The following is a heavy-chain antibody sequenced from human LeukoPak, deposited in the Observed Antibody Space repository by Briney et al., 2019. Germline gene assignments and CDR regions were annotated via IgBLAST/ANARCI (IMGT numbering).Heavy chain of an antibody. CDR3: ARAVLATKSEHWFDS. V-gene: IGHV4-61*01. CDR1: GGSISSSSYY. D-gene: IGHD2-8*01. Sequence: PSGTLSLTCAVSGGSISSSSYYWSWIRQPPGKGLEWIGYIYYTGSTNYNSSLKSRVTISVDTSKNQFSLNLSSVTAADTAMYYCARAVLATKSEHWFDSWGQGTLVTVSS. J-gene: IGHJ5*01. CDR2: IYYTGST.